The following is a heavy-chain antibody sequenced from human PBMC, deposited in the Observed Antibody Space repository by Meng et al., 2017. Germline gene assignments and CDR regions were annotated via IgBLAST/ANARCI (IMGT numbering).Heavy chain of an antibody. V-gene: IGHV3-30*01. D-gene: IGHD5-12*01. Sequence: GESLKISCAAPGFTFSSYALHWGRQAPGEGREGGAFMSYDGSNKYYADSVKGRFTISRDNSKNTLYLQMNSLRAEDTAVYYCAKDAVNSGYGQGVDYWGQGTLVTVSS. J-gene: IGHJ4*02. CDR1: GFTFSSYA. CDR3: AKDAVNSGYGQGVDY. CDR2: MSYDGSNK.